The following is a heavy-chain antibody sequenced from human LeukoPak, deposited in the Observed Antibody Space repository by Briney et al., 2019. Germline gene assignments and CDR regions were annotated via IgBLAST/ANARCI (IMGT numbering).Heavy chain of an antibody. Sequence: PGGSLRLSCAASGFTVSSNYMSWVRQAPGKGLEWVSVIYSGGSTYYADSVKGRFTISRDNSKNTLYLQMNSLRAEDTAVYYCARVAVAGVYYYYGMDVWGQGTTVTVSS. D-gene: IGHD6-19*01. CDR2: IYSGGST. CDR1: GFTVSSNY. CDR3: ARVAVAGVYYYYGMDV. J-gene: IGHJ6*02. V-gene: IGHV3-53*01.